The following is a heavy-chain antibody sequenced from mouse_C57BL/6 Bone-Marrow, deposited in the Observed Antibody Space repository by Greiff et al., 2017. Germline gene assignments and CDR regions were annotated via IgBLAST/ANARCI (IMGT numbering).Heavy chain of an antibody. CDR1: GFTFSDFY. D-gene: IGHD4-1*01. J-gene: IGHJ2*01. CDR3: ARDATGPFDY. Sequence: EVQLVESGGGLVQSGRSLRLSCATSGFTFSDFYMEWVRQAPGKGLEWIAASRNKANDYTTEYSASVKGRFIVSRETSQSILYLQMNALRAEDTAIYYCARDATGPFDYWGQGTTLTVSS. V-gene: IGHV7-1*01. CDR2: SRNKANDYTT.